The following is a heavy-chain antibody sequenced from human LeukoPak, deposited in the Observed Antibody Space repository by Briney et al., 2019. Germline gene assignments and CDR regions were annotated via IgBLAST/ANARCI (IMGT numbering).Heavy chain of an antibody. V-gene: IGHV3-30-3*01. Sequence: GGSLRLSCAASGFTFSSYAMHWVRQAPGKGLEWVAVISYDGSNKYYADSVKGRFTISRDNSKNTLYLQMNSLRAEDTAVYYCARDPRRVYYYYGMDVWGQGTTVTVSS. CDR2: ISYDGSNK. J-gene: IGHJ6*02. CDR1: GFTFSSYA. CDR3: ARDPRRVYYYYGMDV.